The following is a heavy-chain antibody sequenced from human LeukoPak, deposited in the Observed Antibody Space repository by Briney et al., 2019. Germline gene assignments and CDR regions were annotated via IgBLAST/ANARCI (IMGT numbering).Heavy chain of an antibody. J-gene: IGHJ4*02. CDR3: AREHLYGDYDY. CDR2: IYTSGST. CDR1: GGYIRSCS. D-gene: IGHD4-17*01. Sequence: SETLSLTCTVSGGYIRSCSWSWIRQPAGKGLQWIGRIYTSGSTNYNPSLKRRVTMSVDTSKNRFSLKLSSVTAADTAVYYCAREHLYGDYDYWGQGTLVTVSS. V-gene: IGHV4-4*07.